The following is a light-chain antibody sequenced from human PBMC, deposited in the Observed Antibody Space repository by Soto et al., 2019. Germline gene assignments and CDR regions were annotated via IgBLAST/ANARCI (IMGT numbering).Light chain of an antibody. CDR2: GAS. J-gene: IGKJ2*01. Sequence: EIVLTQSPGTLSLSPGERATLSCRASQSVSSSYLAWYQQKPGQAPRLLIYGASSRATGIPDRFSGSGSGTDFTLTISRLEPEDFAVYLCQQYGRSLPNTFGQGTKLEIK. CDR3: QQYGRSLPNT. V-gene: IGKV3-20*01. CDR1: QSVSSSY.